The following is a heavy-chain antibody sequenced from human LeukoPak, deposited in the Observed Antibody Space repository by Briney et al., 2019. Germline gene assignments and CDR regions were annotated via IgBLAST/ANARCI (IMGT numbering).Heavy chain of an antibody. V-gene: IGHV3-30-3*01. CDR2: ISSDGGHK. J-gene: IGHJ6*02. D-gene: IGHD1-14*01. CDR3: ARDAVSGMIRTKHGLDV. Sequence: PGRSLRLSCVASGFTFRSYAMHWVRQAPGRGLEWVAVISSDGGHKYYTDSVNGRFTISRDNSKNTLYLQMNSLGAEDTAVYYCARDAVSGMIRTKHGLDVWGQGTTVTVCS. CDR1: GFTFRSYA.